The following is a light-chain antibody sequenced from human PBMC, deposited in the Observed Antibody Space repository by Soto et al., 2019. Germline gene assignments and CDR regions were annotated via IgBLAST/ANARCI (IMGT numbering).Light chain of an antibody. CDR3: QQYNNWRT. CDR2: GAS. V-gene: IGKV3-15*01. CDR1: QSISTN. Sequence: EIVLTQSPATLSLSPGERATLSCRASQSISTNLAWYQQNPGQAPRLLISGASTRATGIPARISGSGSGTEFTLTISSLQSEDFAVYYCQQYNNWRTFGQGTKVDIK. J-gene: IGKJ1*01.